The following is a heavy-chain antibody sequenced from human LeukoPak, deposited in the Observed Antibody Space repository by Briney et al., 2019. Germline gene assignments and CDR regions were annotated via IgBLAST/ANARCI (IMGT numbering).Heavy chain of an antibody. V-gene: IGHV3-23*01. CDR1: GFTFGTFW. CDR2: TSSSDAGT. CDR3: AKAPVTSCRGAYCYPFDS. Sequence: GGSLRLSCEASGFTFGTFWMSWVRQTPGKGLEWVAATSSSDAGTYHADSVRGRFTISRDNSKNTLYLQMNSLRAEDAAVYFCAKAPVTSCRGAYCYPFDSWGQGTLVTVSS. D-gene: IGHD2-21*01. J-gene: IGHJ4*02.